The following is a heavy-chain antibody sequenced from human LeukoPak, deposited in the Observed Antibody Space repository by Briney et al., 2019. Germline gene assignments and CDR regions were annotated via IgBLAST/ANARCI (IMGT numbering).Heavy chain of an antibody. V-gene: IGHV3-66*01. CDR1: GFTVSSNY. CDR3: AKEGDGTYYYDSSGSSSEYFQH. J-gene: IGHJ1*01. CDR2: IYSGGST. D-gene: IGHD3-22*01. Sequence: GGSLRLSCAASGFTVSSNYMSWVRQAPGKGLEWVSVIYSGGSTYYADSVKGRFTISRDNSKNTLYLQMNSLRAEDTAVYYCAKEGDGTYYYDSSGSSSEYFQHWGQGTLVTVSS.